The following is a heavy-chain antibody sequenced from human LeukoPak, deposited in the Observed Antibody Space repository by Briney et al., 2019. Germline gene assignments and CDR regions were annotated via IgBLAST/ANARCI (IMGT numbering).Heavy chain of an antibody. CDR2: INPNSGGT. CDR3: ARDLGGSYYIFDY. D-gene: IGHD1-26*01. Sequence: GASVKVSCMASEYNFTGYYMHWVRQAPGQGLERMGWINPNSGGTNYAQKFQGRVTMTRDTSISTAYMELSRLRSDDTAVYYCARDLGGSYYIFDYWGQGTLVTVSS. V-gene: IGHV1-2*02. J-gene: IGHJ4*02. CDR1: EYNFTGYY.